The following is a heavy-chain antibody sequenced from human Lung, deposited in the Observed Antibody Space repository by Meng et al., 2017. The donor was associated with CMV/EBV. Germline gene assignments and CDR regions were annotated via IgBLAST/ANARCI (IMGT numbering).Heavy chain of an antibody. CDR2: IKPTTEHETI. D-gene: IGHD1-1*01. CDR1: GFTISNAK. Sequence: GGSXTLXCAGSGFTISNAKISWVRQAPGKGLEWVARIKPTTEHETIDYAAPVEGRFTISRDDSRNTVYLQMNSLKSEDTAVYFCTTVNWNYYDYWGQGTVVTVSS. J-gene: IGHJ4*02. CDR3: TTVNWNYYDY. V-gene: IGHV3-15*01.